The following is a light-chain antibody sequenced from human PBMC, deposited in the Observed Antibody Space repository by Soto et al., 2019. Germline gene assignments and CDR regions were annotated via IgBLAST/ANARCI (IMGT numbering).Light chain of an antibody. J-gene: IGKJ1*01. CDR2: GAS. CDR1: QSISRSY. Sequence: EIVLTQSPGTLSLSPGERATLSCRASQSISRSYLAWYQQKPGQAPRLLIYGASSSATGVPDRFSASGSGTDFTITINILEPEDFAVFYCQQYGISPWTFGQGIKVEIK. V-gene: IGKV3-20*01. CDR3: QQYGISPWT.